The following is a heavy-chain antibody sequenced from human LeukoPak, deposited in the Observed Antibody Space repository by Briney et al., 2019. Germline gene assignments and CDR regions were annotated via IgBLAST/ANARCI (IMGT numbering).Heavy chain of an antibody. CDR2: ISYDGSNK. D-gene: IGHD3-16*01. CDR1: GFTLSSYA. J-gene: IGHJ6*03. CDR3: AREDRLSPYYYYMDV. V-gene: IGHV3-30*04. Sequence: GGSLRLSCAASGFTLSSYAMHWVRQAPGKGLEWVAVISYDGSNKYYADSVKGRFTISRDNSKNTLYLQMNSLRAEDTAVYYCAREDRLSPYYYYMDVWGKGTTVTVSS.